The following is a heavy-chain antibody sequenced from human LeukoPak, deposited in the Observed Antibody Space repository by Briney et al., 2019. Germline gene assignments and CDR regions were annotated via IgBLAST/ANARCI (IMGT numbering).Heavy chain of an antibody. CDR1: GYTFTGYY. Sequence: ASVKVSCKASGYTFTGYYMHWVRQAPGQGLEWMGIIYPGDSDTRYSPSFQGQVTISADESISTAYLQWSSLKASDTAMYYCASIAAAGMDAFDIWGQGTMVTVSS. V-gene: IGHV5-51*01. CDR2: IYPGDSDT. J-gene: IGHJ3*02. D-gene: IGHD6-13*01. CDR3: ASIAAAGMDAFDI.